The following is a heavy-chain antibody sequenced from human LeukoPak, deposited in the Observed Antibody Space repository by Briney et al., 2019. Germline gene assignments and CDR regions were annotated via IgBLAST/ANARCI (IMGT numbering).Heavy chain of an antibody. D-gene: IGHD1-26*01. CDR3: ARHAGGQCSTTNCAGSWCDY. CDR1: GYSFSTYW. V-gene: IGHV5-51*01. Sequence: GESLKISCKGSGYSFSTYWIGWVRQMPGKGLEWMGFIYPGDSDARYSPSFQGQVTISADKSLSTAYLQWSSLKASDTAMYYCARHAGGQCSTTNCAGSWCDYWGQGTLVTVSS. J-gene: IGHJ4*02. CDR2: IYPGDSDA.